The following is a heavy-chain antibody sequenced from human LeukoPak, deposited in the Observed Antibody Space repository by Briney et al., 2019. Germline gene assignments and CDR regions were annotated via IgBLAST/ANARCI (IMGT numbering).Heavy chain of an antibody. D-gene: IGHD5-18*01. CDR2: ISGSDGST. V-gene: IGHV3-23*01. Sequence: GGSLRLSREASGFTFSNSPMSWVRQAPGKGLEWVSAISGSDGSTYHADSVKGRFTISSDNPKNTLYLQMNSLRAEDTAVYYCAREERGYTYGPLDYWGQGTLVTVSS. CDR3: AREERGYTYGPLDY. J-gene: IGHJ4*02. CDR1: GFTFSNSP.